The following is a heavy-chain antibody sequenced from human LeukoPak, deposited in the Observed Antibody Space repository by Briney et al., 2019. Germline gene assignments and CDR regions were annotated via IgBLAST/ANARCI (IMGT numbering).Heavy chain of an antibody. J-gene: IGHJ6*02. CDR2: INPNSGGT. D-gene: IGHD2-2*01. CDR3: ARRDIVVVPAAIPYYYYGMDV. CDR1: GYTFTCYY. V-gene: IGHV1-2*02. Sequence: ASVKVSCKASGYTFTCYYMHWVRQAPGQGREWMGWINPNSGGTNYAQKVQGRVTMTRDTSISTAYMEPSRLRSDDTAVYYCARRDIVVVPAAIPYYYYGMDVWGQGTTVTVSS.